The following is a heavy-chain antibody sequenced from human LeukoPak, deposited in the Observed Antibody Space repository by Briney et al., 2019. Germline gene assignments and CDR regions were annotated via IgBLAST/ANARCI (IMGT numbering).Heavy chain of an antibody. J-gene: IGHJ6*03. Sequence: GGSLRLSCAASGFTFSSYGMNWVRQAPGKGLEWVSAISSSSSYIYYADSVKGRFTISRDNAKNSLYLQMNSLRAEDTAVYYCARELTYAVTADMDVWGKGTTVTVSS. CDR2: ISSSSSYI. V-gene: IGHV3-21*01. D-gene: IGHD4-23*01. CDR3: ARELTYAVTADMDV. CDR1: GFTFSSYG.